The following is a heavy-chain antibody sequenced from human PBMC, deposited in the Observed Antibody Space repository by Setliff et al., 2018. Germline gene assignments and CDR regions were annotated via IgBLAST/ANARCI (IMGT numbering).Heavy chain of an antibody. CDR1: GGSISSYH. CDR3: ARVRVVQGYYEFDY. Sequence: SETLSLTCTVSGGSISSYHWGWIRQSPGKGLEWIGNIYYNGNTNKNPSLKSRVTISVDTSRDQFSLRLSSVTAADTAMYYCARVRVVQGYYEFDYWGQGTLVTVSS. V-gene: IGHV4-59*12. D-gene: IGHD3-16*01. J-gene: IGHJ4*02. CDR2: IYYNGNT.